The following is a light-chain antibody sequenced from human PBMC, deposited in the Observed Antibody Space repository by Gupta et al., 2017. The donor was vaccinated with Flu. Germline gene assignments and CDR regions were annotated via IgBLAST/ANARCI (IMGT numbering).Light chain of an antibody. V-gene: IGKV3/OR2-268*02. CDR1: QSVSSSY. CDR3: QKDYNLRVT. CDR2: GAS. J-gene: IGKJ3*01. Sequence: EIVMTQSPATLSLSPGERATLSCRASQSVSSSYLSWYQQKPGQAPRLLIYGASTRATGIPARFSGSGSGTDFTLTISSLQPEDFAVYYCQKDYNLRVTFGPGTKVDIK.